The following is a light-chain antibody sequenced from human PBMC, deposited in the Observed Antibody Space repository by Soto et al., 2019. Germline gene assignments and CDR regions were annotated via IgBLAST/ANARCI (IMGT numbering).Light chain of an antibody. CDR2: DNN. V-gene: IGLV1-51*01. J-gene: IGLJ2*01. CDR3: ATWDASLPGEV. Sequence: QSVLSQPASVSGSPGQTITISCTGTSTDVGGYNAVSWYQHHPGKAPKLIIYDNNKRPAGIPDRFSGSKSGTSGTLDITGLQTGDEGDYYCATWDASLPGEVFGGGTKLTVL. CDR1: STDVGGYNA.